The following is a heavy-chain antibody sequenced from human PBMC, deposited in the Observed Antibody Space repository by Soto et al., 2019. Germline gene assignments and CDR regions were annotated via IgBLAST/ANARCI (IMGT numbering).Heavy chain of an antibody. D-gene: IGHD6-13*01. Sequence: EEQLVESGGGLVQPGGSLRVSCAASGFTFSGHWMTWVRQAPGKGLEWVASIKEDGSEKKYVDSAKGRFTISRDNAKKSLYLQMNSLRGDDTAVYYCARGGSNRFGIWGQGTLVTVSS. CDR3: ARGGSNRFGI. J-gene: IGHJ4*02. V-gene: IGHV3-7*04. CDR2: IKEDGSEK. CDR1: GFTFSGHW.